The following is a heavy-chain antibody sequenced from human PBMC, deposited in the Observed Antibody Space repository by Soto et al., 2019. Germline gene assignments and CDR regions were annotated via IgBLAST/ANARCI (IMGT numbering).Heavy chain of an antibody. V-gene: IGHV4-61*01. J-gene: IGHJ4*02. CDR1: GGSVSSGSYY. CDR3: ARDGRRDGYNYLG. Sequence: QVQLQESGPGLVKPSETLSLTCTVSGGSVSSGSYYWSWIRQPPGKGLEWIGYIYYSGSTNYNPSLKSRVTIAVDTSKNQFSLKLSSVTAADTAVYYCARDGRRDGYNYLGWGQGTLVTVSS. CDR2: IYYSGST. D-gene: IGHD1-1*01.